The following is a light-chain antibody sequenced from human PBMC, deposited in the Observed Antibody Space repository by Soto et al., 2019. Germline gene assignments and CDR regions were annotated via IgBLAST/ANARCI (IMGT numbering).Light chain of an antibody. CDR3: QVRDVWPS. V-gene: IGKV3-11*01. J-gene: IGKJ1*01. CDR2: DAS. Sequence: IVLTQSPVTLAVSPGESAVLSCRASQSVSTSLAWYQHKPGQAPRLFIYDASKWAPGIPARFTGSGSGALFTLTISSLEPEDIAVYYCQVRDVWPSFGQGTKVEIK. CDR1: QSVSTS.